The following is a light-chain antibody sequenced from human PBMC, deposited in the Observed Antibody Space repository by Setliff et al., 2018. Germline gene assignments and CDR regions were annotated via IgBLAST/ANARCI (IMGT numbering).Light chain of an antibody. J-gene: IGLJ1*01. CDR3: QSYGGGLNGYV. CDR2: SNN. Sequence: QSVLAQPPSVSGAPGQRVAISCTGSSSNLGAGFTVHWYQVLPGTAPKLPIYSNNFRPSGVPDRFSGSKSGTSASLAITGLQSEDEADYYCQSYGGGLNGYVFGTGTKVTVL. V-gene: IGLV1-40*01. CDR1: SSNLGAGFT.